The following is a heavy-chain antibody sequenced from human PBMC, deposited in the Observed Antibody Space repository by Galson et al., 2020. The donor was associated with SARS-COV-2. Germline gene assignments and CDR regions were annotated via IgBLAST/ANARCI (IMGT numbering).Heavy chain of an antibody. CDR3: AKLAVAGVFDS. V-gene: IGHV3-23*01. CDR1: GFRFGSYP. CDR2: ISPSGGRP. J-gene: IGHJ4*02. D-gene: IGHD6-19*01. Sequence: SCAASGFRFGSYPIAWVRQAPGRGLEWVSSISPSGGRPDFSDSVKGRFTISRDNSKNTLSLQMNSLRPDDTAVYYCAKLAVAGVFDSWGQGALVTVSS.